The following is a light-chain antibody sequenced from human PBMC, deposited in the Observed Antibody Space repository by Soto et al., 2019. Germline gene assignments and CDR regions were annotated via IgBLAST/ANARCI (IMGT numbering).Light chain of an antibody. V-gene: IGLV2-14*01. J-gene: IGLJ2*01. CDR3: SSYTTNSPPVV. Sequence: QSALTQPASVSGSPGQSITISCTGTSGDIGSYTYVSWYQQYPGKAPKLLISEVTNRPSGVSNRFSGSKSGNMASLTISGLQAEDEAHYYCSSYTTNSPPVVFGGGTKVTVL. CDR2: EVT. CDR1: SGDIGSYTY.